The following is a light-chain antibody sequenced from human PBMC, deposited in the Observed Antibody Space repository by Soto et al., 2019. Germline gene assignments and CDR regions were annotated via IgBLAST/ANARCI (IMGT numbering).Light chain of an antibody. J-gene: IGKJ5*01. CDR1: QSVSNNY. CDR3: QQYGSSPIT. Sequence: EVVLAQSPGTLSLSPGERVTLSCRASQSVSNNYLAWYQQKPGQAPRLLISGASSRATGIPDRFSGSGSGTDFTLTISRLETEDFAVYSCQQYGSSPITLGQGTRREIK. V-gene: IGKV3-20*01. CDR2: GAS.